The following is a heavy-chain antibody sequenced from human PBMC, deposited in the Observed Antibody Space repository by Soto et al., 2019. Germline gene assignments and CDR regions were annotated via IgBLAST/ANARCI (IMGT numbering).Heavy chain of an antibody. D-gene: IGHD6-6*01. V-gene: IGHV4-30-4*01. Sequence: SETLSLTCTVSGGSISSGDYYWGWIRQSPGKGLGWIGYIFYTGSTYYNSSLKSRLTISIDTSKNQFSLKLSSVTAADTAVYYCARERPDGARLDPWGQGTLVTVSS. CDR2: IFYTGST. CDR3: ARERPDGARLDP. J-gene: IGHJ5*02. CDR1: GGSISSGDYY.